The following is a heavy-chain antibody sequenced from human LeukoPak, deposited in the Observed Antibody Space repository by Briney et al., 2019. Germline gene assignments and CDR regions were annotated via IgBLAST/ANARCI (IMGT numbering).Heavy chain of an antibody. CDR1: GFTFSAYE. V-gene: IGHV3-48*03. Sequence: GGSLRLFCAASGFTFSAYEMSWVRQAPGKGLEWVSYISSSANITYYADSVKGRFTSSRDNAKNSLYLQMDSLRVEDTAVYYCARLQPAIAAAGSFDYWGQGSLVTVSS. CDR3: ARLQPAIAAAGSFDY. D-gene: IGHD6-13*01. J-gene: IGHJ4*02. CDR2: ISSSANIT.